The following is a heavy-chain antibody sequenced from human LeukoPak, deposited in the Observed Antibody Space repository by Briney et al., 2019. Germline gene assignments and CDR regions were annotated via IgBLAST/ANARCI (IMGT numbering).Heavy chain of an antibody. D-gene: IGHD3-22*01. Sequence: PSETLSLTCSVSGGSISSSSHYWDWIRQPPGEGLEWIGSIYYSGSTNYNPSLKSRVTISVDKSKNQFSLRLSSVTAADTAVYYCASLPWDSSGYSSTYYFDYWGQGTLVTVSS. CDR2: IYYSGST. CDR1: GGSISSSSHY. CDR3: ASLPWDSSGYSSTYYFDY. V-gene: IGHV4-39*07. J-gene: IGHJ4*02.